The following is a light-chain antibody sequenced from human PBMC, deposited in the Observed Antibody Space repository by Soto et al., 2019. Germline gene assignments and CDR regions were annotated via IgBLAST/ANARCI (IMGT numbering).Light chain of an antibody. CDR1: QSVSYSSNNKHY. J-gene: IGKJ4*01. CDR3: QQCLSVPYT. V-gene: IGKV4-1*01. CDR2: SAS. Sequence: DIVMTQSPDSLAVSLGERATINCKSRQSVSYSSNNKHYLTWYQQKAGQPPKLLLFSASIRESGVPDRFSGSGSGTDFTLTTSTLQSEDVAVYYCQQCLSVPYTFGGGTKVELK.